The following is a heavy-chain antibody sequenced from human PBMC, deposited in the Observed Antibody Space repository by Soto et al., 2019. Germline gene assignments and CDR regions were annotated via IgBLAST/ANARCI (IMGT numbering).Heavy chain of an antibody. J-gene: IGHJ3*01. CDR3: ARDQGYFDRTGYTSPLGAFDL. CDR2: IYHSGRT. D-gene: IGHD3-22*01. CDR1: GRTTNSGGPP. Sequence: PSETLSLIYGGAGRTTNSGGPPLTWLSQPPGNGLEWLGYIYHSGRTKYNPSLKSRVNISVDNYKNKFSLSLSSLHAADTAVHYFARDQGYFDRTGYTSPLGAFDLWAQETRVT. V-gene: IGHV4-30-2*01.